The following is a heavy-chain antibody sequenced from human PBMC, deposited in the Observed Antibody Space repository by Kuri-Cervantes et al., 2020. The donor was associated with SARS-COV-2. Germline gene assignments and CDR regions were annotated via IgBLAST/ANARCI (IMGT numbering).Heavy chain of an antibody. D-gene: IGHD2-2*01. V-gene: IGHV3-33*01. CDR1: GFTFSSYG. J-gene: IGHJ4*02. Sequence: GESLKISFASSGFTFSSYGMHWVRQAPGKGLEWVAVIWYDGSNKYCADSVKGRFTISRDNSKNTLYLQMNSLSAEDTAVYYCARDMACTSTSCYGFDYWGQGTLVTVSS. CDR3: ARDMACTSTSCYGFDY. CDR2: IWYDGSNK.